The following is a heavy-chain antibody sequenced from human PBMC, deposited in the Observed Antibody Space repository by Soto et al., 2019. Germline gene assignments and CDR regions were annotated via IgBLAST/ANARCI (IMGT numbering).Heavy chain of an antibody. Sequence: QLTLNESGPTVVRPTETLTLTCRFSGFSLTTSGVGVGWIRPSPGKAPEWLALIYWDDDKRYSASLKSRLTIPKDTSKNQGVMTVSDLDPTDTATYYCAHRVLRTVFGLVTTTAIYFDLWGQGTPVAASS. D-gene: IGHD3-3*01. J-gene: IGHJ4*02. CDR1: GFSLTTSGVG. V-gene: IGHV2-5*02. CDR3: AHRVLRTVFGLVTTTAIYFDL. CDR2: IYWDDDK.